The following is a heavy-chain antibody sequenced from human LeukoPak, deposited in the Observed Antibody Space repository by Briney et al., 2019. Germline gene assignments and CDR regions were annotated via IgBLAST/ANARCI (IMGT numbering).Heavy chain of an antibody. CDR1: GGTFSSYA. D-gene: IGHD5-24*01. CDR2: IIPIFGTA. CDR3: AKDQGWLQFLVFSVADY. V-gene: IGHV1-69*06. Sequence: LVKVSCKASGGTFSSYAISWVRQAPGQGLEWMGGIIPIFGTANYAQKFQGRVTITADKSTSTGYIELSSLRAEDTAVYYCAKDQGWLQFLVFSVADYWGQGTLVTVSS. J-gene: IGHJ4*02.